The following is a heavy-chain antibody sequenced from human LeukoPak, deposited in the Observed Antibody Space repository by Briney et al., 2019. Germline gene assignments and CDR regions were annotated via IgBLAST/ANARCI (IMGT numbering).Heavy chain of an antibody. CDR3: ASDRSASGWGEYFQH. D-gene: IGHD6-19*01. CDR2: ISWNSGSI. J-gene: IGHJ1*01. V-gene: IGHV3-9*01. Sequence: GGSLRLSCAASGFTFDDYAMHWVRQAPGKGLEWVSGISWNSGSIGYADSVKGRFTISRDNAKNSLYLQMNSLRAEDTAVYYCASDRSASGWGEYFQHWGQGTLVTVSS. CDR1: GFTFDDYA.